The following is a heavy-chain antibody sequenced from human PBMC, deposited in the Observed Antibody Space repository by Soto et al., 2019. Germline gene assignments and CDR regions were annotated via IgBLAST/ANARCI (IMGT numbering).Heavy chain of an antibody. Sequence: GASVKVSCKASGFTFTSSAVQWVRQARGQRLEWIGWIVVGSGNTNYAQKFQERVTITRDMSTSTAYMELSSLRSEDTAVYYCAASLGGSYYYYYGMDVWGQGTTVTVSS. CDR2: IVVGSGNT. CDR1: GFTFTSSA. CDR3: AASLGGSYYYYYGMDV. D-gene: IGHD3-16*01. J-gene: IGHJ6*02. V-gene: IGHV1-58*01.